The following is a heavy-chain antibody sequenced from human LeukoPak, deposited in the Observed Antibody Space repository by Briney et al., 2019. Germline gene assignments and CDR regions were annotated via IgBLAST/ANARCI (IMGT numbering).Heavy chain of an antibody. CDR3: ATEGELLRSKTLDY. Sequence: GASVKVSCKVSGYTLTELSMHWVRQAPGKGLEWMGGFDPEDGETIYAQKFQGRVTMTEDTSTDTAYMELSSLRSEDTAVYYCATEGELLRSKTLDYWGQGTLSPSPQ. V-gene: IGHV1-24*01. CDR2: FDPEDGET. J-gene: IGHJ4*02. CDR1: GYTLTELS. D-gene: IGHD1-26*01.